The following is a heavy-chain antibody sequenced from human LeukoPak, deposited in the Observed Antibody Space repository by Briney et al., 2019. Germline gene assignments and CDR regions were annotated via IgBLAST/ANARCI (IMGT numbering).Heavy chain of an antibody. V-gene: IGHV1-3*01. CDR1: GYTFTIYA. J-gene: IGHJ3*02. Sequence: ASVKVSFTASGYTFTIYAMHWVRQAPGQRGEWMGWINAGNGNTKYSQKFQGRVTITRDTSASTAYMELSSLRSEDTAVYYCARKGTSMITFGGVIVNGAFDIWGQGTMVTVSS. D-gene: IGHD3-16*02. CDR2: INAGNGNT. CDR3: ARKGTSMITFGGVIVNGAFDI.